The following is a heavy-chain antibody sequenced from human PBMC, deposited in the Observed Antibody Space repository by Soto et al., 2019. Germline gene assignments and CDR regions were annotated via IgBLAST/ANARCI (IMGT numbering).Heavy chain of an antibody. CDR3: ARDFSLDY. CDR1: GFNLSDYS. V-gene: IGHV3-48*01. CDR2: ISSRSSTI. Sequence: PGGSLRLSCAGSGFNLSDYSINWVRQAPGKGLEWVSYISSRSSTIYYADSVKGRFTISRDNAKNSLSLQMNSLRAEDTAVYYCARDFSLDYWGQGTLVTVST. J-gene: IGHJ4*02.